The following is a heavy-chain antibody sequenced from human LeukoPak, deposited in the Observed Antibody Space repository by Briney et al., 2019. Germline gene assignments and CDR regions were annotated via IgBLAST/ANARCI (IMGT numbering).Heavy chain of an antibody. V-gene: IGHV1-8*01. CDR2: MNPNSGNT. CDR1: GYTFTSYD. D-gene: IGHD5-24*01. J-gene: IGHJ6*03. Sequence: ASVKVSCKASGYTFTSYDINWVRQATGQGLEWMGWMNPNSGNTGYAQKFQGRVTMTRNTSISTAYMELSSLGSEDTAVYYCARGLRGMATGVRYYYYYYMDVWGKGTTVTISS. CDR3: ARGLRGMATGVRYYYYYYMDV.